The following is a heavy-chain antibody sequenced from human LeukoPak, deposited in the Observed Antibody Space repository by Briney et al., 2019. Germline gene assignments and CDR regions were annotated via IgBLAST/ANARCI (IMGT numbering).Heavy chain of an antibody. J-gene: IGHJ4*02. CDR2: FYYSGST. CDR3: ARSRGYNYDH. Sequence: SETLSLTCTVSGGSISSYYWSWIRQPPGKGLEWIGYFYYSGSTNYNPSLKSRVTISVDTSKNQFSLKLSSVTAADTAVYYCARSRGYNYDHWGQGTLVTVSS. CDR1: GGSISSYY. V-gene: IGHV4-59*01. D-gene: IGHD5-18*01.